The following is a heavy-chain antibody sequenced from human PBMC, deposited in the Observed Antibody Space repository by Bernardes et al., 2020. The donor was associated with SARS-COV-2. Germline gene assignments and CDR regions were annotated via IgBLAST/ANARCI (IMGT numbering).Heavy chain of an antibody. CDR2: IRDDGTNK. V-gene: IGHV3-30*02. CDR3: AKELNWNHFDY. Sequence: GGSLRLSCVASGFTFSTYGMVWVRQAPGKGLAWVAFIRDDGTNKYHADSVKGRFTISRDNSKNTLYLQMNSLRTEDTAVYYCAKELNWNHFDYWGQGSLVTVSS. D-gene: IGHD1-20*01. CDR1: GFTFSTYG. J-gene: IGHJ4*02.